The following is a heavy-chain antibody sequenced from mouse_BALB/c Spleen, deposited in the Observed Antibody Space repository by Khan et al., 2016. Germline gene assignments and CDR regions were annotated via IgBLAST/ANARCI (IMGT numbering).Heavy chain of an antibody. CDR3: ARYDYDRGYFDY. J-gene: IGHJ2*01. CDR1: GYSITSDYA. D-gene: IGHD2-4*01. CDR2: ISYSGST. Sequence: EVQLQESGPGLVKPSQSLSLTCTVTGYSITSDYAWNWIRQFPGNKLEWMGYISYSGSTSYNPSLKSRISITRDTSKNQFFLQLNSVATEDTATYYCARYDYDRGYFDYWGQGTTLIVSS. V-gene: IGHV3-2*02.